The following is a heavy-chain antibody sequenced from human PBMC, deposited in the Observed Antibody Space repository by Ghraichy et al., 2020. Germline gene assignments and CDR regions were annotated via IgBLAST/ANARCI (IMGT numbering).Heavy chain of an antibody. CDR1: GYTFTSYY. Sequence: ASVKVSCKASGYTFTSYYMHWVRQAPGQGLEWMGIINPSGGSTSYAQKFQGRVTMTRDTSTSTVYMELSSLRSEDTAVYYCARALRFLEWLPYYYYYYGMDVWGQGTTVTVSS. J-gene: IGHJ6*02. CDR2: INPSGGST. D-gene: IGHD3-3*01. CDR3: ARALRFLEWLPYYYYYYGMDV. V-gene: IGHV1-46*01.